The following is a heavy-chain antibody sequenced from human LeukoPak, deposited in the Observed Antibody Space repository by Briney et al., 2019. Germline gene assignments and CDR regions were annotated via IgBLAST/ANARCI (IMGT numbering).Heavy chain of an antibody. V-gene: IGHV3-48*02. Sequence: PGGSLRLSCAASGFTFSSYSMNWVRQAPGKGLEWVSYISSSSSTIYYADSVKGRFTISRDNAKNSLYLQMNSLRDEDTAVYYCATGAYCGGDCYDALDNLGQVIMVTGSS. J-gene: IGHJ3*02. CDR3: ATGAYCGGDCYDALDN. CDR2: ISSSSSTI. CDR1: GFTFSSYS. D-gene: IGHD2-21*02.